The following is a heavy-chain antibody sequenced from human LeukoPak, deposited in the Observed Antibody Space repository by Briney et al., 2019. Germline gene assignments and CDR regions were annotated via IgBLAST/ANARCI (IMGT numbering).Heavy chain of an antibody. J-gene: IGHJ4*02. V-gene: IGHV1-2*02. D-gene: IGHD3-9*01. CDR1: GYTFTGYY. Sequence: ASVKVSCKASGYTFTGYYMHWVRQAPGQGLEWMGWINPNIGGTNYAQKFQGRVTMTRDTSISTAYMELSRLRSDDTAVYYCARDHGYYDILTGYYPTYYFDYWGQGTLVTVSS. CDR2: INPNIGGT. CDR3: ARDHGYYDILTGYYPTYYFDY.